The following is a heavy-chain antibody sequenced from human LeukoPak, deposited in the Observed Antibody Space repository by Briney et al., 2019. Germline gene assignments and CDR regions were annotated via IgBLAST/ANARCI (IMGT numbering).Heavy chain of an antibody. CDR2: IYYSGST. CDR1: GGSISSYY. V-gene: IGHV4-59*01. CDR3: ARAGSGYYSELYFDY. Sequence: PSETLSLTCTVSGGSISSYYWSWIRQPPGKGLEWIGYIYYSGSTNYNPSLKSRVTISVDTSKNQFSLKLSSVTAADTAVYYCARAGSGYYSELYFDYWGQGTLVTVSS. J-gene: IGHJ4*02. D-gene: IGHD3-22*01.